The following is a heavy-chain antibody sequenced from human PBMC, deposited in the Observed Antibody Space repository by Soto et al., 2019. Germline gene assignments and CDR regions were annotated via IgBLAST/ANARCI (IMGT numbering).Heavy chain of an antibody. Sequence: AGGSLRLSCAASGFIFSKYGMHWVRQAPGKGLEWVAVISYDGSNKYYAESVKGRFIISRDKSENTLYLQMNSLRAEDTALYYCATELGSGKPYYYYAMDVWGQGTTVTVSS. CDR1: GFIFSKYG. J-gene: IGHJ6*02. D-gene: IGHD3-10*01. CDR3: ATELGSGKPYYYYAMDV. CDR2: ISYDGSNK. V-gene: IGHV3-30*03.